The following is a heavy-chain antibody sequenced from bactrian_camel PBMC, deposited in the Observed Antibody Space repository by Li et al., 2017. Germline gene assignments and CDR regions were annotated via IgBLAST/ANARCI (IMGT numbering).Heavy chain of an antibody. CDR2: LPPSGGSP. CDR1: GYTYSNYC. CDR3: AASSRIIGGSILALNVYNY. V-gene: IGHV3-3*01. D-gene: IGHD2*01. Sequence: HVQLVESGGGLVQAGGSLRLSCAASGYTYSNYCAGWFRQVPGKEREEVATLPPSGGSPYYADSVKGRFTISQDNAKNTVYLQMSSLKPEEAAMYYCAASSRIIGGSILALNVYNYWGQGTQVTVS. J-gene: IGHJ4*01.